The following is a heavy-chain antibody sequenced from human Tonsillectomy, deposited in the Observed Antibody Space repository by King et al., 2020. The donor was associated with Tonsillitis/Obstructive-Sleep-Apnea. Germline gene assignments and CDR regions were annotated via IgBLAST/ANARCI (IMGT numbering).Heavy chain of an antibody. J-gene: IGHJ3*02. CDR3: AREDGYCSGGSGYSKAFDI. CDR1: RFTFSSYA. V-gene: IGHV3-30*01. D-gene: IGHD2-15*01. CDR2: ISYDGGNK. Sequence: VQLVESGGGVVQPGRSLRLSCAASRFTFSSYAMHWVRQVPGKGLEWVAVISYDGGNKYYADSVKGRFTISRDNSKNPLYLQMNSLRAEDTAVYYCAREDGYCSGGSGYSKAFDIWGQGTMVTVSS.